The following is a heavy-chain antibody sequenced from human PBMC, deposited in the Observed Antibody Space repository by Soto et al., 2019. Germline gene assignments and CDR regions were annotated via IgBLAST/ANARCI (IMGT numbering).Heavy chain of an antibody. CDR3: ARQIYDSDTGPNFQYHFDS. Sequence: PGESLKISCKGSGYSFAGYWITWVRQKPGQGLEWMGRIDPSDSQTYYSPSFRGHVTISVTKSITTVFLQWSSLRASDTAMYYCARQIYDSDTGPNFQYHFDSWGQGTPVTVSS. J-gene: IGHJ4*02. CDR1: GYSFAGYW. D-gene: IGHD3-22*01. CDR2: IDPSDSQT. V-gene: IGHV5-10-1*01.